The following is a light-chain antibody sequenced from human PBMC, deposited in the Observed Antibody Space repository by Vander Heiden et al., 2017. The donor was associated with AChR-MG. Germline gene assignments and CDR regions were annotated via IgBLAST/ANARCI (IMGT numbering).Light chain of an antibody. CDR1: QSISSY. J-gene: IGKJ3*01. V-gene: IGKV1-39*01. Sequence: DIQMTQSPSSLSASVGDRVTITCRASQSISSYLNWYQQKPGKAPKLLIYAASSLQSGVPSRFSGSGSGTDFTLTISSLQPEDFATYYCQQSDSTHHWTFGHGTKVDIK. CDR2: AAS. CDR3: QQSDSTHHWT.